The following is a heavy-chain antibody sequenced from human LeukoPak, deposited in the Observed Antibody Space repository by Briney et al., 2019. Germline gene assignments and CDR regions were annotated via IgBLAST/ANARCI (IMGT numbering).Heavy chain of an antibody. CDR2: IIPIFGTA. V-gene: IGHV1-69*13. CDR1: GGTFSSYA. J-gene: IGHJ5*02. D-gene: IGHD6-13*01. CDR3: ARVVGSSRGEWFDP. Sequence: ASVKVSCKASGGTFSSYAISWVRQAPGQGLEWMGGIIPIFGTANYAQKFQGRVTITADESTSTAYMELSSLRSEDTAVYYCARVVGSSRGEWFDPWGQGTLVTVSS.